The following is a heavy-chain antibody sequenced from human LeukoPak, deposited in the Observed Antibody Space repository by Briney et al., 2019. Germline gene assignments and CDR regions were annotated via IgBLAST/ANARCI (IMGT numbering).Heavy chain of an antibody. CDR2: ISSSSSYI. V-gene: IGHV3-21*01. CDR1: EFSVGSNY. Sequence: GGSLRLSCAASEFSVGSNYMTWVRQAPGKGLEWVSSISSSSSYIYYADSVKGRFTISRDNAKNSLYLQMNSLRAEDTAVYYCARDEGHYYGSGSYYRRYYYMDVWGKGPRSPSP. D-gene: IGHD3-10*01. CDR3: ARDEGHYYGSGSYYRRYYYMDV. J-gene: IGHJ6*03.